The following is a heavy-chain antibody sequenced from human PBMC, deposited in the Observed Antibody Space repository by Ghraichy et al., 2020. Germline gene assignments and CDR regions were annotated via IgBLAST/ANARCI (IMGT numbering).Heavy chain of an antibody. CDR1: GGSISSYY. CDR3: ARLEYSSGLYPSPTRSHFDY. Sequence: SQTLSLTCTVSGGSISSYYWSWIRQPPGKGLEWIGYIYYSGSTNYNPSLKSRVTISVDTSKNQFSLKLSSVTAADTAVYYGARLEYSSGLYPSPTRSHFDYWGQGTLVTVSS. CDR2: IYYSGST. D-gene: IGHD6-19*01. J-gene: IGHJ4*02. V-gene: IGHV4-59*08.